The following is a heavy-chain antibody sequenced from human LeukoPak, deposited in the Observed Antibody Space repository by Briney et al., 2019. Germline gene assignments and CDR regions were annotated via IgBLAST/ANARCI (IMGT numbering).Heavy chain of an antibody. D-gene: IGHD6-6*01. J-gene: IGHJ6*03. Sequence: SETLSLTCTVSGGSISSGDYYWSWIRQPPGKGLEWIGYIYYSGSTYYNPSLKSRVTISVDTSKNQFSLKLSSVTAADTAVYYCARVPRGSSSPYYYYYMDVWGKGTTVTVSS. CDR3: ARVPRGSSSPYYYYYMDV. V-gene: IGHV4-30-4*08. CDR2: IYYSGST. CDR1: GGSISSGDYY.